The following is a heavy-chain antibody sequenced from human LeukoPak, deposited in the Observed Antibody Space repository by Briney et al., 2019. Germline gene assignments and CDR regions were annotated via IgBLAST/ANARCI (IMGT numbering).Heavy chain of an antibody. D-gene: IGHD3-22*01. Sequence: SETLSLTCTVSGGSISSGDYYWSWIRQPPGKGLEWIGYIYYSGSTYYNPSLKSRVTISVDTSKNQFSLKLSSVTAADTAVYYCARAHYDSSGYNHWGQGTLVTVSS. CDR3: ARAHYDSSGYNH. V-gene: IGHV4-30-4*01. CDR1: GGSISSGDYY. CDR2: IYYSGST. J-gene: IGHJ5*02.